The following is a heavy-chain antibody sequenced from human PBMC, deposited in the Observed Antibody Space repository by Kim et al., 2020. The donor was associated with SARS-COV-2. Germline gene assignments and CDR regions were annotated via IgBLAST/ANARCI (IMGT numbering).Heavy chain of an antibody. D-gene: IGHD3-9*01. CDR2: INPSGGST. CDR1: GYTFTSYY. Sequence: ASVKVSCKASGYTFTSYYMHWVRQAPGQGLEWMGIINPSGGSTSYAQKFQGRVTMTRDTSTSTVYMELSSLRSEDTAVYYCARDPSYDILTGYYNFGAAIDYWGQGTLVTVSS. CDR3: ARDPSYDILTGYYNFGAAIDY. V-gene: IGHV1-46*01. J-gene: IGHJ4*02.